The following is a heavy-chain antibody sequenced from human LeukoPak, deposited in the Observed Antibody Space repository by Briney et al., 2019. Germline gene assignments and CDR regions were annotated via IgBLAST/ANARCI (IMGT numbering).Heavy chain of an antibody. J-gene: IGHJ4*02. Sequence: GAPLQISSEGSGYRFSNYWIGWVRQMPGKGLEWMGIIYPGDYETRYSPSFQGLVTISVDKSISPAYLQWSSLKASDTAMYYCAIPPGYCGNDCSFDHWGQGTLVTVSS. D-gene: IGHD2-21*02. CDR1: GYRFSNYW. CDR3: AIPPGYCGNDCSFDH. V-gene: IGHV5-51*01. CDR2: IYPGDYET.